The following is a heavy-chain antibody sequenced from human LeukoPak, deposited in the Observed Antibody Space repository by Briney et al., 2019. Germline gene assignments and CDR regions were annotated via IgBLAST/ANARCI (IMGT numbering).Heavy chain of an antibody. Sequence: PGGSLRLSCAASGFTFNNYEMNWVRQAPGKGLEWVSSVSGGSTNIYYADPVKGRFTTSRDNAENSLYLQMNSLRADDTAVYYCARAYSSSWTRGYFDYWGQGSLVTVSS. CDR2: VSGGSTNI. J-gene: IGHJ4*02. CDR1: GFTFNNYE. D-gene: IGHD6-13*01. V-gene: IGHV3-48*03. CDR3: ARAYSSSWTRGYFDY.